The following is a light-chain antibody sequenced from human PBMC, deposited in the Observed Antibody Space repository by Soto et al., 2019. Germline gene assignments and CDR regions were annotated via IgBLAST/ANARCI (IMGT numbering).Light chain of an antibody. CDR1: QGVRSS. V-gene: IGKV3-15*01. J-gene: IGKJ5*01. CDR2: GAS. CDR3: QQYENWPPALT. Sequence: EIVMTQSPATLSVSPGERATLSCRASQGVRSSLAWYQQKPGQAPRLLFFGASTRATGIPARFSGSGSGTEFTLTISRLRSADFAVYYCQQYENWPPALTFGQGTRLEIK.